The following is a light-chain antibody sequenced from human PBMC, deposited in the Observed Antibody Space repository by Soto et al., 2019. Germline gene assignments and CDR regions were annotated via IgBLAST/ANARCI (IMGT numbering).Light chain of an antibody. CDR1: QTISSW. CDR3: QQYNSYSWT. J-gene: IGKJ1*01. Sequence: DIQMTQSPSTLSGSVGDRVTITCRASQTISSWLAWYQQKPGKAPKLLIYKATNLQSGVPSRFSGSGSGTEFTLTISSLQPDDFATYYCQQYNSYSWTFGQGTKVDNK. V-gene: IGKV1-5*03. CDR2: KAT.